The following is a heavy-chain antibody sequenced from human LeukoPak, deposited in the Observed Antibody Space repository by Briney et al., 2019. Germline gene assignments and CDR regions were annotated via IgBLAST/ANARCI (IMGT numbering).Heavy chain of an antibody. CDR3: ARFRSPHATAMIVVVPAVSDY. D-gene: IGHD2-2*01. V-gene: IGHV3-48*03. J-gene: IGHJ4*02. CDR1: GFTFSSNE. CDR2: ISSSGSTI. Sequence: GGSLRLSCAASGFTFSSNEMNWVRQAPGKGLEWVSYISSSGSTIYYADSVKGRFTISRDNAKNSLYLQMNSLRAEDTAVYYCARFRSPHATAMIVVVPAVSDYWGQGTLVTVSS.